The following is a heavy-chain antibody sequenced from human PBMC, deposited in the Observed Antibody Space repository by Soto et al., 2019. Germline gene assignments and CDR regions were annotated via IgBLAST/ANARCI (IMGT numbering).Heavy chain of an antibody. Sequence: QVQLQQWGAGLLKPSETLSLTCAVYGGSFSGYYWSWIRQPPGKGLEWIGEINHSGSTNYNPSLMSRVTISVDTSKNQFSLKLSSVTAADTAVYYCARGRRWFGAFDIWGQGTMVTVSS. CDR3: ARGRRWFGAFDI. CDR2: INHSGST. CDR1: GGSFSGYY. J-gene: IGHJ3*02. V-gene: IGHV4-34*01. D-gene: IGHD3-10*01.